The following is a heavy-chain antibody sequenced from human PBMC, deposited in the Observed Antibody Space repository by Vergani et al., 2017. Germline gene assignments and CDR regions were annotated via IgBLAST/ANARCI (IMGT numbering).Heavy chain of an antibody. CDR2: IYYSGST. Sequence: QLQLQESGPGLVKPSETLSLTCTVSGGSISSYYWSWIRQPPGKGLEWIGYIYYSGSTNYKPSLKIRVTISVDTSKNHFSLKLSSVTAADTAVYYCARTTVVRYFDLWGRGTLVTVSS. J-gene: IGHJ2*01. V-gene: IGHV4-59*08. D-gene: IGHD4-23*01. CDR1: GGSISSYY. CDR3: ARTTVVRYFDL.